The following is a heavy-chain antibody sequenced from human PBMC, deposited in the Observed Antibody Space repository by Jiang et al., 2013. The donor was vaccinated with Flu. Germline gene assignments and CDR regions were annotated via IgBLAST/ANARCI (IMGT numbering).Heavy chain of an antibody. CDR3: ARGGAARPDY. CDR1: GFTFSNYG. J-gene: IGHJ4*02. V-gene: IGHV3-48*02. Sequence: GLVQPGGSLRLSCTASGFTFSNYGMDWVRQAPGKGLEWVSYISSGSSTINYADSVKGRFTISRDNAKNSLYLQMNSLRDEDTAVYFCARGGAARPDYWGQGTLVTVSS. D-gene: IGHD6-6*01. CDR2: ISSGSSTI.